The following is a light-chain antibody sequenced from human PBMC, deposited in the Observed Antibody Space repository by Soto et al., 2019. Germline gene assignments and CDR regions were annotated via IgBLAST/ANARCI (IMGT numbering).Light chain of an antibody. V-gene: IGLV2-8*01. CDR3: SSFVHGTSYV. J-gene: IGLJ1*01. Sequence: QSALTQAPSASGSPGQSVTISCAGTSKDVGRFNYVSWYQRHPGKAPKLIIYEVNKRPSGVPDRFSGSKSGNTASLTVSGLQAEDEADYFCSSFVHGTSYVFGTGTKVTVL. CDR1: SKDVGRFNY. CDR2: EVN.